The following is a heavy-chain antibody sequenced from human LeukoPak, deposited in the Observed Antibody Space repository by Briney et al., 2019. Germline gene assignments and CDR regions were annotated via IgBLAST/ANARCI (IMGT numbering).Heavy chain of an antibody. Sequence: GGSLRLSCLGSGFTFSNAWMTWVRQAPGKGLEWVANIKQDGSEIYYVDSVKGRFTISRDNTKNSVYLQMNSLRAEDTAVYYCARQLGGSGSYWGQGTLVTVSS. CDR2: IKQDGSEI. D-gene: IGHD3-10*01. V-gene: IGHV3-7*01. CDR3: ARQLGGSGSY. CDR1: GFTFSNAW. J-gene: IGHJ4*02.